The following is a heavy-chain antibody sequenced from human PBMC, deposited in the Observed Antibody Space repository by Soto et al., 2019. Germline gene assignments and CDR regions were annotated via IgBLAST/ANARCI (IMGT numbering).Heavy chain of an antibody. CDR1: GFSLSSTRVA. V-gene: IGHV2-5*02. CDR2: IYWDDDK. D-gene: IGHD6-19*01. CDR3: AHSVVAGLGYYFDY. Sequence: QITLKESGPTLVKPTQTLTLTCTFSGFSLSSTRVAVGWIRQPPGKALEWLALIYWDDDKRYSPILKGRLTITKDTSKNQVVLTMTNMDPVDTATYYFAHSVVAGLGYYFDYWGQGTLVTVSS. J-gene: IGHJ4*02.